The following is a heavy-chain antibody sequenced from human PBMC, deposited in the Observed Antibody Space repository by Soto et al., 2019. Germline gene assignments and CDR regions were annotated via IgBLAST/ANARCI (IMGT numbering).Heavy chain of an antibody. V-gene: IGHV3-23*01. J-gene: IGHJ4*02. D-gene: IGHD6-19*01. CDR3: ASRSSGWYFDY. Sequence: EVQLLESGGGLVQPGGSLRLSCAAFGFTFSSYAMNWVRQAPGKGLEWVSVISGSGDSTYYADSVKGRFTISRDNSKNTLYLQMNSLRAEDTAVYYCASRSSGWYFDYWGQGTLITVSS. CDR2: ISGSGDST. CDR1: GFTFSSYA.